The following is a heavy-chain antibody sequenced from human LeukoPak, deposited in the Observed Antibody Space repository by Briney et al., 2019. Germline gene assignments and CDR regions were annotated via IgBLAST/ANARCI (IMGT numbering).Heavy chain of an antibody. CDR1: GFTFSSYA. J-gene: IGHJ4*02. CDR2: ISYDGSNK. Sequence: GGSLRLSCAASGFTFSSYAMHWVRQAPGKGLEWVAVISYDGSNKYYADSVKGRFTISRDNSKNTLYLQMNSLRAEDTAVYYCAREIAVAEQDYFDCWGQGTLVTVSS. D-gene: IGHD6-19*01. CDR3: AREIAVAEQDYFDC. V-gene: IGHV3-30-3*01.